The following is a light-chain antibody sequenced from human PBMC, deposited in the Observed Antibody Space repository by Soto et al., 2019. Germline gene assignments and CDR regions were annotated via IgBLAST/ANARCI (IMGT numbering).Light chain of an antibody. CDR1: SSDVGGYNY. Sequence: QSVLTQPPSASGSPGQSVTISCTGTSSDVGGYNYVSWYQQHPGKAPKLMIYEVSKRPSGVPDRFSGSKSGNTASLTVSGLQAEDEADYYCSSYAGSNNSPVVFGGGTQVTVL. CDR3: SSYAGSNNSPVV. V-gene: IGLV2-8*01. CDR2: EVS. J-gene: IGLJ2*01.